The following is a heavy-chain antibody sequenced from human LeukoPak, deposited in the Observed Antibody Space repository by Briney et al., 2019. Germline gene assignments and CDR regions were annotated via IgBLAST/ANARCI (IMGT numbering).Heavy chain of an antibody. V-gene: IGHV4-59*12. CDR3: ATPLTGLHY. D-gene: IGHD1-14*01. CDR2: IYYSGST. Sequence: SETLSLTCTVSGGSISSYYWSWIRQPPGSGLQWIGYIYYSGSTNYNPSLKSRVTISVDTSKNQFSLKLTSVTAADTAVYYCATPLTGLHYWGQGTLVTVSS. CDR1: GGSISSYY. J-gene: IGHJ4*02.